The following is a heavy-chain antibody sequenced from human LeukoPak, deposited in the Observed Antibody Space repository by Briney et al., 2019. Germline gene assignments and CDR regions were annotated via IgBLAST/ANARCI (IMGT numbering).Heavy chain of an antibody. CDR2: IYYSGST. CDR1: GGSISSYY. Sequence: KPSETLSLTCTVSGGSISSYYWSWIRQPPGKGLEWIGYIYYSGSTNYNPSLKSRVTISVDTSKNQFSLKLSSVTAADTAVYYCARDQGRYGSGYYYGSFDYWGQGTLVTVSS. J-gene: IGHJ4*02. V-gene: IGHV4-59*01. CDR3: ARDQGRYGSGYYYGSFDY. D-gene: IGHD3-22*01.